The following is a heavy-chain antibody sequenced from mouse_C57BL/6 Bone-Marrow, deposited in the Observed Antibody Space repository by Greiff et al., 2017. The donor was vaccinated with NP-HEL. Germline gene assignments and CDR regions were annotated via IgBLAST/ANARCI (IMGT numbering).Heavy chain of an antibody. CDR1: GFTFSSYG. V-gene: IGHV5-6*02. CDR3: ARHYYGSSYVDY. J-gene: IGHJ2*01. D-gene: IGHD1-1*01. Sequence: EVMLVESGGDLVKPGGSLKLSCAASGFTFSSYGMSWVRQTPDERLEWVATISSGGSYTYYPDSVKGRFTISRDNAKNTLYLQMSSLKSEDTAMYYCARHYYGSSYVDYWGQGTTLTVSS. CDR2: ISSGGSYT.